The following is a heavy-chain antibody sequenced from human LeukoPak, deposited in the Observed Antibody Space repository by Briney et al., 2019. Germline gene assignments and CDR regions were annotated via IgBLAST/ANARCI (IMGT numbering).Heavy chain of an antibody. CDR1: GYTSTGYY. Sequence: ASVKVSCKASGYTSTGYYMHWVRQAPGQGLEWMGWINPNSGGTNYAQKFQGRVTMTRDTSISTAYMELSRLRSDDTAVYYCARGGQYVLHYDSSGYPPRGHWGQGTLVTVSS. CDR2: INPNSGGT. CDR3: ARGGQYVLHYDSSGYPPRGH. V-gene: IGHV1-2*02. D-gene: IGHD3-22*01. J-gene: IGHJ4*02.